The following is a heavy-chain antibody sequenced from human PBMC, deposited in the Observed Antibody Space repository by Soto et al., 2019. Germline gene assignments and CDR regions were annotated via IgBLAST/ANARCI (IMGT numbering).Heavy chain of an antibody. CDR2: IIPNFGTA. CDR1: GGTFSSYA. J-gene: IGHJ3*02. CDR3: ARVIVDSSSSYAFDI. V-gene: IGHV1-69*12. Sequence: QVQLVQSGAEVKKPGSSVKVSCKASGGTFSSYAISWVRQAPGQGLEWMGGIIPNFGTANYAQKFQGRVTITAEESTSTAYMELSSLRSENTAVYYCARVIVDSSSSYAFDIWGQGTMVTVSS. D-gene: IGHD6-6*01.